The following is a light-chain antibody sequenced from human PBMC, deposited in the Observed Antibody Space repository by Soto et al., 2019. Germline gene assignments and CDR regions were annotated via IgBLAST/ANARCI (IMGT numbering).Light chain of an antibody. CDR1: SSDFGYYDY. J-gene: IGLJ1*01. CDR2: EVT. V-gene: IGLV2-8*01. CDR3: SSYAGSNNFG. Sequence: QSALAQPPSASEFHGQSVTISCTGTSSDFGYYDYVSWYQQHPGKAPKLVIYEVTKRPSGVPDRVSASKSGNTASLTVSGLRAEDEADYYCSSYAGSNNFGFGSGSKVTVL.